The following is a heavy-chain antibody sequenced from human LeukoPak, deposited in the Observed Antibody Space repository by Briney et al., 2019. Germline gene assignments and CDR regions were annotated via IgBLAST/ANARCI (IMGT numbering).Heavy chain of an antibody. CDR2: INPNSGGT. V-gene: IGHV1-2*02. D-gene: IGHD2-2*01. CDR3: ARRRVPAAIEDAYYYYYMDV. J-gene: IGHJ6*03. Sequence: ASVKVSCKASGYTFTGYYMHWVPQAPGQGLEWMGWINPNSGGTNYAQKFQGRVTMTRDTSISTAYMELSRLRSDDTAVYYCARRRVPAAIEDAYYYYYMDVWGKGTTVTVSS. CDR1: GYTFTGYY.